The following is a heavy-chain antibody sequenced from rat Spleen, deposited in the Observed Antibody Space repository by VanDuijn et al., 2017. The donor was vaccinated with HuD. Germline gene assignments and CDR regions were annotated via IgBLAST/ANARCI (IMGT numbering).Heavy chain of an antibody. CDR3: ARQSYPGIEDA. Sequence: EVQLVVSGGGLVQPGRSLKLSCAASGFTFSDYNMAWVRQAPKKGLEWVATIIYDGSRTYYRDSVKGRFTISRDNAKSTLYLKMDSLRSEDTATYCCARQSYPGIEDAWGQGASVTVSS. D-gene: IGHD1-4*01. J-gene: IGHJ4*01. V-gene: IGHV5S10*01. CDR2: IIYDGSRT. CDR1: GFTFSDYN.